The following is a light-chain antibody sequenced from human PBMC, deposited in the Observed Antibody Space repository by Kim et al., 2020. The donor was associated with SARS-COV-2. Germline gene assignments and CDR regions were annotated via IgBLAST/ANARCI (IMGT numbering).Light chain of an antibody. CDR1: QGIGSY. Sequence: DIQMTQSPSSLSASVGDRVTITCRASQGIGSYLAWYQQKPGKVPKLLIYAASTLQSGVPSRFSGSGSGTDFTLTISSLQPEDFATYYCQKYNSSSRTFGQGTKVDIK. J-gene: IGKJ1*01. CDR2: AAS. V-gene: IGKV1-27*01. CDR3: QKYNSSSRT.